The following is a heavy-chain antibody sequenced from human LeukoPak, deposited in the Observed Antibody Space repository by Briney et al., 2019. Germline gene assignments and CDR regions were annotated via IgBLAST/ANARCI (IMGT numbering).Heavy chain of an antibody. D-gene: IGHD5-24*01. V-gene: IGHV3-48*01. CDR1: GFIFSYYG. Sequence: GGSLRLSCTASGFIFSYYGMNWVRQAPGEGLEWISYIRGNSETIHYADSVKGRFTISRDNAKNSLSLQMTSLRAEDTAVYYCVRGQDGIDNWFDPWGQGTLVTVAS. CDR3: VRGQDGIDNWFDP. CDR2: IRGNSETI. J-gene: IGHJ5*02.